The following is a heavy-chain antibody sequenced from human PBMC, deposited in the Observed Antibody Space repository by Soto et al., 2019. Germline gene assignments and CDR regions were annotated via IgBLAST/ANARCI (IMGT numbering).Heavy chain of an antibody. D-gene: IGHD6-19*01. CDR1: GFTFSSYP. Sequence: QVQLVESGGGVVQPGGSLRLSCAASGFTFSSYPMHWVRQAPGKGLEWVAFISYDGVNKYYADSVKGRFTISRDNSGNTLYLQMNSLRGDDTAVHYCARDSSSGLTLDYWGQGALVTVSS. CDR2: ISYDGVNK. V-gene: IGHV3-30-3*01. CDR3: ARDSSSGLTLDY. J-gene: IGHJ4*02.